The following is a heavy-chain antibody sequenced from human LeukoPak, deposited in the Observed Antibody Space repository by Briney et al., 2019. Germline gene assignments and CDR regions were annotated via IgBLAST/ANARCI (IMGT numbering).Heavy chain of an antibody. CDR1: GGSISSGDYY. V-gene: IGHV4-30-4*01. D-gene: IGHD3-22*01. CDR2: IYYSGST. Sequence: PSETLSLTCTVSGGSISSGDYYWRWIRQPPGKGLEWIGYIYYSGSTYYNPSLKSRVTISVDTSKNQFSLKLSSVTAADTAVYYCARLVPSSSGYYLYYYYYGMDVWGQGTTVTVSS. J-gene: IGHJ6*02. CDR3: ARLVPSSSGYYLYYYYYGMDV.